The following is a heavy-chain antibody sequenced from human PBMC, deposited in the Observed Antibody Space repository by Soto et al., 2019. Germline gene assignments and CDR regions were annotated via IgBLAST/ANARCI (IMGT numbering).Heavy chain of an antibody. J-gene: IGHJ4*02. CDR2: IYYSGST. D-gene: IGHD6-19*01. CDR3: ASGSGWYYFDF. V-gene: IGHV4-59*01. Sequence: SETLSLTCTVSGGSISSYYWSWIRQPPEKGLEWIGFIYYSGSTNYNPSLKSRVTISVDTSKNQFSLKLTSVTAADTAVYYCASGSGWYYFDFWGRGTLVTVSS. CDR1: GGSISSYY.